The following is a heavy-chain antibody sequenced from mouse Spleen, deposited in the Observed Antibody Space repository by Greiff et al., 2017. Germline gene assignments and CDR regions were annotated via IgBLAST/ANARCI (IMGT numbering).Heavy chain of an antibody. Sequence: EVQLQQSGAELVRPGASVKLSCTASGFNIKDDYMHWVKQRPEQGLEWIGWIDPENGDTEYASKFQGKATITADTSSNTAYLQLSSLTSEDTAVYYCTIYYYGSSPPYYAMDYWGQGTSVTVSS. CDR3: TIYYYGSSPPYYAMDY. CDR2: IDPENGDT. D-gene: IGHD1-1*01. CDR1: GFNIKDDY. J-gene: IGHJ4*01. V-gene: IGHV14-4*01.